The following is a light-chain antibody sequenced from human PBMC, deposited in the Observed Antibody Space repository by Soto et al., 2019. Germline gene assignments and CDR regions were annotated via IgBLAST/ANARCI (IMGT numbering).Light chain of an antibody. CDR1: QTIRNC. J-gene: IGKJ4*01. CDR3: QQSCTTPT. Sequence: DIQLTQSPSSLSASVGDRVTITCRASQTIRNCLNWYQQEPGKTPKVLIYATSSLQSWVPSRFSGSGSGTDFTLTISSLQPEDFATYYCQQSCTTPTFGGGTKV. CDR2: ATS. V-gene: IGKV1-39*01.